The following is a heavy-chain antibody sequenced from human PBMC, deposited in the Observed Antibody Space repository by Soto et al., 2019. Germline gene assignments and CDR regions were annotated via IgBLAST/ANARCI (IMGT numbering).Heavy chain of an antibody. J-gene: IGHJ3*02. CDR3: AKVRPLRNRTSTSCLGGVDI. CDR1: AFTFRSYA. Sequence: EEQLLESGGGLVRPGGSLRLSCAASAFTFRSYAMSWVRQAPGKGLEWVSAITASADTTYYADSVKGRFTISRDNSKNTLYLRMNSLRAEDTGVYYCAKVRPLRNRTSTSCLGGVDIWGQGTMVTVP. CDR2: ITASADTT. V-gene: IGHV3-23*01. D-gene: IGHD2-2*01.